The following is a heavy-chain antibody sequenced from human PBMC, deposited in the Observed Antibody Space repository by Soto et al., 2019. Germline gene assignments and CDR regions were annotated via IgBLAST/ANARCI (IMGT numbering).Heavy chain of an antibody. CDR2: ISGSGGST. CDR1: GFTFNSYA. CDR3: AKGNYYFDF. Sequence: EVQLLESGGGLVQPGGSLRLSCAASGFTFNSYAMSWVRQAPGKGLERVSDISGSGGSTYYADSVKGRFTMSRDNSKNTLYLHLSSLRAEDTAVYYCAKGNYYFDFWGQGTLVTVSS. J-gene: IGHJ4*02. D-gene: IGHD1-7*01. V-gene: IGHV3-23*01.